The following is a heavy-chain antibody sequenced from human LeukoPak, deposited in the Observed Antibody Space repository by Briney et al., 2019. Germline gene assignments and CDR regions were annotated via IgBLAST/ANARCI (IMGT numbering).Heavy chain of an antibody. CDR1: GFIFSRYA. V-gene: IGHV3-64D*09. Sequence: GGSLRLSCSASGFIFSRYATHWVRQAPGKGLEYVVGINDNGRRTHYGDSVKGRFSISRDDSKNTLHLQMSTLRAEDTALYYCVKDVAGSYAFDYWGQGILVTVAS. J-gene: IGHJ4*02. CDR3: VKDVAGSYAFDY. D-gene: IGHD1-26*01. CDR2: INDNGRRT.